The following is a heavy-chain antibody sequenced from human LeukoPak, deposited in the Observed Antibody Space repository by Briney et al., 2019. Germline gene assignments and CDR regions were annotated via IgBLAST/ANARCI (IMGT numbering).Heavy chain of an antibody. CDR1: GYTFTSYG. D-gene: IGHD6-13*01. J-gene: IGHJ4*02. CDR3: ARGVAAAGTLGLFDY. V-gene: IGHV1-18*01. Sequence: ASVKVSCKASGYTFTSYGISWVRQAPGQGLKWMGWTSAYNGNTNYAQKLQGRVTMTTDTSTSTAYMELRSLRSDDTAVYYCARGVAAAGTLGLFDYWGQGTLVTVSS. CDR2: TSAYNGNT.